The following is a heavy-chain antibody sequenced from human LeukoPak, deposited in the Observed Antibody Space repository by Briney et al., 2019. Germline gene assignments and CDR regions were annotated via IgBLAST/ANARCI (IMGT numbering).Heavy chain of an antibody. V-gene: IGHV4-59*01. CDR1: GGSISSYY. J-gene: IGHJ3*02. CDR2: IYYSGST. Sequence: SETLSLTCTVSGGSISSYYWSWIRQPPGKGLEWIGYIYYSGSTNYNPSLKSRVTISVDTSKNQFSLKLSSVTAADTAVYYCALSGYYSVDAFDIWGQGTMVTVSS. CDR3: ALSGYYSVDAFDI. D-gene: IGHD3-22*01.